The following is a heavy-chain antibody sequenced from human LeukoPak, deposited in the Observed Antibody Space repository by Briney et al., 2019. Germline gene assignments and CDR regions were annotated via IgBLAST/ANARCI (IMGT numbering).Heavy chain of an antibody. Sequence: GGSLRLSCAASGFTFSSYSMNWARQAPGKGLEWVASINYNGNVNYYVDSVKGRFTISRDNAKNSLYLQMSNLRAEDTAVYFCARGGGLGVWGQGATVTVSS. V-gene: IGHV3-7*03. CDR1: GFTFSSYS. D-gene: IGHD3-16*01. CDR2: INYNGNVN. CDR3: ARGGGLGV. J-gene: IGHJ6*02.